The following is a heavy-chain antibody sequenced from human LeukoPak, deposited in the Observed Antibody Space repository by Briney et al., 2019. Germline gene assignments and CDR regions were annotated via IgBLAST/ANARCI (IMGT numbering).Heavy chain of an antibody. J-gene: IGHJ6*03. CDR1: GGSISSHY. D-gene: IGHD6-13*01. Sequence: SETLSLTCTVSGGSISSHYWSWIRQPPGKGLEWIGYIYYSGSTNYNPSLKSRVTISVDTSKNQFSLKLSSVTAADTAVYYCARDRAGYSSSWYFYMDVWAKGPRSPSP. CDR2: IYYSGST. V-gene: IGHV4-59*11. CDR3: ARDRAGYSSSWYFYMDV.